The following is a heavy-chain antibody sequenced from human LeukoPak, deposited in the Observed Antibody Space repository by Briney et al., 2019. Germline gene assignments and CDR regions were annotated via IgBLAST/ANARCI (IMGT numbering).Heavy chain of an antibody. D-gene: IGHD2-2*01. CDR3: ASHYCSSTSCLPDAFDI. Sequence: SETLSLTCAVYGGSFSGYYWSWIRQPPGKGLEWMGEINHSGSTNYNPSLKSRVTISVDTSKNQFSLKLSSVTPAGPAVYYCASHYCSSTSCLPDAFDIWGQGTMVTVSS. CDR2: INHSGST. J-gene: IGHJ3*02. V-gene: IGHV4-34*01. CDR1: GGSFSGYY.